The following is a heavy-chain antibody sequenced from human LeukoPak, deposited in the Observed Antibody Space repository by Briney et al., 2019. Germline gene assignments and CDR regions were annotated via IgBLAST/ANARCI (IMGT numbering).Heavy chain of an antibody. Sequence: GRSLRLSCAASGFPFDDYAMHWVRQAPGKGLEWVSGISWNSGSIGYADSVKGRFTISRDNAKSSLYLQMNSLRAEDMALYYCAKDASSGWYEGLFDYWGQGTLVTVSS. V-gene: IGHV3-9*03. CDR1: GFPFDDYA. CDR2: ISWNSGSI. J-gene: IGHJ4*02. CDR3: AKDASSGWYEGLFDY. D-gene: IGHD6-19*01.